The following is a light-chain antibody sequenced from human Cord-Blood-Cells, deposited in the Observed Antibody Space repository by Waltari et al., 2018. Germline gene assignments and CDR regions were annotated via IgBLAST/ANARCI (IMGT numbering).Light chain of an antibody. CDR3: QQRSNWPPT. CDR2: DAS. J-gene: IGKJ5*01. V-gene: IGKV3-11*01. Sequence: DIVLTQSPATLSLSPGERATLSCRASQSVSSYLAWYQQKPGQAPRLLIYDASNRATGIPARFSGSGAGTDFTLTISSLEPEDFAVYYWQQRSNWPPTFGQGTRLEIK. CDR1: QSVSSY.